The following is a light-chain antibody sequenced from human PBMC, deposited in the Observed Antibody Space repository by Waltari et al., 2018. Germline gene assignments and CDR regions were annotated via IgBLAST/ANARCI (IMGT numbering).Light chain of an antibody. CDR1: SSNIGAGYD. V-gene: IGLV1-40*01. CDR3: QSYDSSLSGGV. J-gene: IGLJ2*01. Sequence: QSVLTQPPSLSGAPGQRVTISCPGSSSNIGAGYDVHSYQQLPGTAPKLLIYGNSNRPSGVPDRFSGSKSGTSASLDITGLQAEDEADYYCQSYDSSLSGGVFGGGTKLTVL. CDR2: GNS.